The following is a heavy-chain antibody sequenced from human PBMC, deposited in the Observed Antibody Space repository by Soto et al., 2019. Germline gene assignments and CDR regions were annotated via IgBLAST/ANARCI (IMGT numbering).Heavy chain of an antibody. J-gene: IGHJ5*02. CDR1: GFTVSSYS. V-gene: IGHV3-21*01. CDR3: ARGAVAVRRVNNWFDP. Sequence: GGSLRLSCAASGFTVSSYSMNWVRQAPGKGLEWVSSISSGTTYIYYADSLKGRFTISRDNAKNSLYLQMNSLRAEDTAVYYCARGAVAVRRVNNWFDPWGQGTLVTVSS. CDR2: ISSGTTYI. D-gene: IGHD2-15*01.